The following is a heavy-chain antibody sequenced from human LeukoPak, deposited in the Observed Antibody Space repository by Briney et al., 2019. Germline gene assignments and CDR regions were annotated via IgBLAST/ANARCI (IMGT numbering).Heavy chain of an antibody. CDR3: ALIGAIDY. J-gene: IGHJ4*02. CDR2: INPSSGGT. V-gene: IGHV1-2*02. Sequence: ASVKVSCKASGYTFTDYYIHWVRQAPGQGLEWMGWINPSSGGTDYAQKFQGRVTMTRDTSISTAYMDLSRLRYVDTAVYYCALIGAIDYWAQGTLVTVSS. CDR1: GYTFTDYY.